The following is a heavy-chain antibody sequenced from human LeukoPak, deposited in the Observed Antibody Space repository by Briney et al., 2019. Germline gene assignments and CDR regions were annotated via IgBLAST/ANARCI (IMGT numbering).Heavy chain of an antibody. CDR2: INTNTGNP. Sequence: ASVKVSCKASGYTFTSYAMNWVRQAPGQGLEWMGWINTNTGNPTYAQGFTGRFVFSLDTSVSTAYLQISSLKAEDTAVYYCARDRPLSASNWFDPWGQGTLVTVSS. V-gene: IGHV7-4-1*02. J-gene: IGHJ5*02. D-gene: IGHD5/OR15-5a*01. CDR1: GYTFTSYA. CDR3: ARDRPLSASNWFDP.